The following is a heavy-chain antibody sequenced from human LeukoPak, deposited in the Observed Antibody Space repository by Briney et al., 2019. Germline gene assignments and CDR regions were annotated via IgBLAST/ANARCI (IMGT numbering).Heavy chain of an antibody. V-gene: IGHV3-23*01. Sequence: GGSLRLSCAASGFTFSSCAMSWVRQAPGKGLEWVSAASGSGGNTYYADSVKGRFTISRDNSKNTLYLQMNSLRADDTAVYFCAKAGYDYSNINWFDPWGQGTLVTVSS. D-gene: IGHD5-12*01. CDR2: ASGSGGNT. CDR3: AKAGYDYSNINWFDP. J-gene: IGHJ5*02. CDR1: GFTFSSCA.